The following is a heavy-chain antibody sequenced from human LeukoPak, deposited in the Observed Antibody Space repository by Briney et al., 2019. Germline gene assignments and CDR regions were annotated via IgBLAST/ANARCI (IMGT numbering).Heavy chain of an antibody. CDR3: ARDRAGDRLGYFDY. Sequence: GGSLRLSCAASGFTVSSNYMSWVRQAPGKGLEWVSVIYSGGSTYYADSVKGRFTISRDNSKNTLYLQMNSLRAEDTAVYYCARDRAGDRLGYFDYWGQGTLVTVSS. V-gene: IGHV3-66*02. CDR2: IYSGGST. CDR1: GFTVSSNY. J-gene: IGHJ4*02. D-gene: IGHD7-27*01.